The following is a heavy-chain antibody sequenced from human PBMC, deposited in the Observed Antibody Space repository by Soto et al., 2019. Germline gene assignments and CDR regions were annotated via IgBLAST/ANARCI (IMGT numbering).Heavy chain of an antibody. CDR2: IRPNSGDT. CDR3: TREGRVVVAAGFDF. Sequence: GASVKVSCKASGYTFTDYYIHWVRQAPGQGLEWMGWIRPNSGDTKYAQTFQGRVTMTRDTSTSTAYMELTSLRSDDTAVYYRTREGRVVVAAGFDFWGHGTLVTVSS. J-gene: IGHJ4*01. CDR1: GYTFTDYY. D-gene: IGHD2-15*01. V-gene: IGHV1-2*02.